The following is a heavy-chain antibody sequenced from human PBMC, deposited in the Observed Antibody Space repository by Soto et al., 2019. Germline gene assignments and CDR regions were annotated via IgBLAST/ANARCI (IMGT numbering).Heavy chain of an antibody. D-gene: IGHD4-4*01. CDR3: AKDAWNRYRDDYSPYYYYYGMDV. V-gene: IGHV3-30*18. Sequence: PGGSLRLSCAASGFTFSSYGMHWVRQAPGKGLEWVAVISYDGSNKYYADSVKGRFTISRDNSKNTLYLQMNSLRAEDTAVYYCAKDAWNRYRDDYSPYYYYYGMDVWGQGTTVTVSS. CDR2: ISYDGSNK. J-gene: IGHJ6*02. CDR1: GFTFSSYG.